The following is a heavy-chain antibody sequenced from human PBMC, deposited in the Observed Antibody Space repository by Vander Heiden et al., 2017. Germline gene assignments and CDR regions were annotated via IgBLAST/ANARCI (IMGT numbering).Heavy chain of an antibody. Sequence: EVQLLESGGGLVQPGGSLRLSCAASGFTFSNYAMRWVRQAPGKGLEWVSIISGGGETTYYADSVKGRFTISRDNSKNTLYLQMNSLTAEDTAVYYCAKDLRDFWSGYYFDYWGQGTLVTVSS. V-gene: IGHV3-23*01. D-gene: IGHD3-3*01. CDR1: GFTFSNYA. CDR2: ISGGGETT. J-gene: IGHJ4*02. CDR3: AKDLRDFWSGYYFDY.